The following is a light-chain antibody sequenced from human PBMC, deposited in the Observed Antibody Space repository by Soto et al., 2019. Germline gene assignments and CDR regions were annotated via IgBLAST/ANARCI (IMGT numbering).Light chain of an antibody. V-gene: IGKV3-15*01. J-gene: IGKJ1*01. CDR1: QRVSSN. Sequence: EIVMTQSPATLSVSPGERATLSCRASQRVSSNLAWDQQKPGQAPRLLIYGASTRATGIPARFSGSGSGTEFTLTISSLQSEDFAVYYCQQYNNWPGTFCQGTKVEIK. CDR3: QQYNNWPGT. CDR2: GAS.